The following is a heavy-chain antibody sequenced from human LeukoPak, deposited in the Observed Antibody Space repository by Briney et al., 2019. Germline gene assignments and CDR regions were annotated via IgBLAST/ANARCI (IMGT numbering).Heavy chain of an antibody. CDR3: ARREYGSGSYHLVY. Sequence: GASVKVSCKASGYTFTSYDINSVRQATGQGLEWMGWMKPNSGNTGYAQKLQRRVTITTNTSINTPYMELSSLRSEDTAVYYCARREYGSGSYHLVYWGQGTLVTVSS. J-gene: IGHJ4*02. CDR1: GYTFTSYD. V-gene: IGHV1-8*01. CDR2: MKPNSGNT. D-gene: IGHD3-10*01.